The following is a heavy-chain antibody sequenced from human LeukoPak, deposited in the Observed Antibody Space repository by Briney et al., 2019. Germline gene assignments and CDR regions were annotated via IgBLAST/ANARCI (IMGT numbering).Heavy chain of an antibody. V-gene: IGHV3-23*01. Sequence: GGSLRLSCAASGFTFSRYAMSWVRQAPGKGLEWVSAISGSGGSTYYADSVKGRFTISRDNSKNTLYLQMNSLRAEDTAVYYCAKELDCGGDCSYPPFDYWGQGTLVTVSS. CDR2: ISGSGGST. CDR1: GFTFSRYA. CDR3: AKELDCGGDCSYPPFDY. J-gene: IGHJ4*02. D-gene: IGHD2-21*02.